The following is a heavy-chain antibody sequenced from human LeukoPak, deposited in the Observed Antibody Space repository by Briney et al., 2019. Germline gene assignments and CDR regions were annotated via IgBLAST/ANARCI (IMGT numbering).Heavy chain of an antibody. CDR3: AKASKGWKLYYFDY. J-gene: IGHJ4*02. CDR2: INNNGGST. D-gene: IGHD3-16*01. CDR1: GFTFSSFV. Sequence: PGGSLRLSCAASGFTFSSFVMSWVRQAPGRGLEWVSTINNNGGSTYYADSVKDRFTISRDNSMNTLYLQMDSLRTEDTAVYYCAKASKGWKLYYFDYWGQGTLVTVSS. V-gene: IGHV3-23*01.